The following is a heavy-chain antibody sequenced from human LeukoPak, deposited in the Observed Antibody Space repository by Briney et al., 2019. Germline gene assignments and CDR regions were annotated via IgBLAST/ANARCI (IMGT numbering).Heavy chain of an antibody. CDR3: TKDRPGSFDY. J-gene: IGHJ4*02. V-gene: IGHV3-23*01. Sequence: GGSLRLSCAASGFTFSSYAMSWVRQAPGKGLEWVSFISGVGTDTYYGDSVKGRFTISRDNSKNTLYLQMNSLRVEDTAVYYCTKDRPGSFDYWGQGSLVIVSS. CDR2: ISGVGTDT. CDR1: GFTFSSYA. D-gene: IGHD6-25*01.